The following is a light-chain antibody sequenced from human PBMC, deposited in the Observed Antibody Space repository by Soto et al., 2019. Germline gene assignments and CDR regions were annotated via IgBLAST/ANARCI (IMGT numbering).Light chain of an antibody. CDR2: KVS. CDR1: QSLNDW. V-gene: IGKV1-5*03. J-gene: IGKJ1*01. Sequence: DIQMTQSPSTLSASVGDRVTITCRASQSLNDWLAWFQQKPGKAPNLLIDKVSNLESGVPSRFRGIGCGREVNLTISSLKPDDFGTYNCQQYNGYSWAFGQGTKVEIK. CDR3: QQYNGYSWA.